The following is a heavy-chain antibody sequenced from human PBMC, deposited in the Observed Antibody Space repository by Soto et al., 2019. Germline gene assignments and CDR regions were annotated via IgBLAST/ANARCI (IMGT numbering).Heavy chain of an antibody. D-gene: IGHD3-10*01. CDR2: ISDSGDST. V-gene: IGHV3-23*01. CDR3: ARRRVNYPFDY. Sequence: GGSLRLSCAASGFTFSSYTMNWVRRAPGKGLEWVSGISDSGDSTYYADSVKGRFTISRDSSKNTLFLQMNSLTTEDTAIYYCARRRVNYPFDYWGQGTLVTVSS. CDR1: GFTFSSYT. J-gene: IGHJ4*02.